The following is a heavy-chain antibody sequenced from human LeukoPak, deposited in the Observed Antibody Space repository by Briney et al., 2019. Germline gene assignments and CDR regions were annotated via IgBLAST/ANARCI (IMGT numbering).Heavy chain of an antibody. CDR3: ARRGNFWSGYNTYAFDY. CDR1: GYTFTSYY. V-gene: IGHV1-46*01. D-gene: IGHD3-3*01. Sequence: ASVKVSCKASGYTFTSYYMHWVRQAPGQGLVWMGIINPSGGSTSYAQKFQGRVTMTRDTSTSTVYMELSSLRSEDTAVYYCARRGNFWSGYNTYAFDYWGQGTLVTVSS. CDR2: INPSGGST. J-gene: IGHJ4*02.